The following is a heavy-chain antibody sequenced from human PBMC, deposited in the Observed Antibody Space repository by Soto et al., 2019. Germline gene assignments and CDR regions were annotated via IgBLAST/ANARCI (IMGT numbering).Heavy chain of an antibody. CDR1: GGTFSSYA. D-gene: IGHD1-1*01. CDR3: ARAPIRWTYYYYYYMDV. V-gene: IGHV1-69*05. J-gene: IGHJ6*03. Sequence: ASVKVSCKASGGTFSSYAISWVRQAPGQGLEWMGGIIPIFGTANYAQKFQGRVTMTRNTSISTAYMELSSLRSEDTAVYYCARAPIRWTYYYYYYMDVWGKGTTVTVSS. CDR2: IIPIFGTA.